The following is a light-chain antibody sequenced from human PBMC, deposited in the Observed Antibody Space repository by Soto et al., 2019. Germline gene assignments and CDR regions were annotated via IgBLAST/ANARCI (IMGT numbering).Light chain of an antibody. Sequence: DIQMTQSPSSLSASVGDRVTITCRASQGISNYLAWYQQKPGKVPKLLIYATSTLQSGVPSRFIGSGSGTDFTLTISSLQPEDVATYYCQKYNNAPWTFGQVTRVELK. V-gene: IGKV1-27*01. J-gene: IGKJ1*01. CDR2: ATS. CDR1: QGISNY. CDR3: QKYNNAPWT.